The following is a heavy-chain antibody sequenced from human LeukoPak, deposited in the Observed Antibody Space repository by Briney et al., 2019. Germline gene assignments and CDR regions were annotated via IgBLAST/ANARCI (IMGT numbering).Heavy chain of an antibody. CDR2: ISYSGST. J-gene: IGHJ4*02. CDR1: GGSISSYY. D-gene: IGHD1-26*01. Sequence: SETLSLTCTVSGGSISSYYWSWIRQPPGKGLEWIGYISYSGSTNYNPSLKSRVTISLDTSKNQFSLNLSSVTAADTAVYYWARTTTSFDDWGQGTLVTVSS. CDR3: ARTTTSFDD. V-gene: IGHV4-59*01.